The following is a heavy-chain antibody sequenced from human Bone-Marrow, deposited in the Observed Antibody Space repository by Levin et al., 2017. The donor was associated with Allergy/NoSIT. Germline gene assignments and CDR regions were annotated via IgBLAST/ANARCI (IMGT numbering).Heavy chain of an antibody. Sequence: GGSLRLSCAASGFTFDGYAMHWVRQAPGKGLEWVSGLSWNGASIGQADSVKGRFTISRDNAKNSLYLQMNSLRPEDTAIYYCAKDRMGSGWNGMDVWGQGTTVTVSS. V-gene: IGHV3-9*01. CDR1: GFTFDGYA. CDR3: AKDRMGSGWNGMDV. D-gene: IGHD6-19*01. CDR2: LSWNGASI. J-gene: IGHJ6*02.